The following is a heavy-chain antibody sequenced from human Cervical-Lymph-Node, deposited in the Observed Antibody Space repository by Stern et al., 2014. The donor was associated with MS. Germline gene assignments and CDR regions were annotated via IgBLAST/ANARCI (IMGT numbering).Heavy chain of an antibody. V-gene: IGHV3-30-3*01. CDR3: ARSAHSDY. J-gene: IGHJ4*02. CDR2: TSDDGDKN. D-gene: IGHD3-3*02. Sequence: VHLVESGGGVVQPGRSLRLSCVASGFTFRNYAMHWVRQAPGKGLEWVAVTSDDGDKNYYADSVRGRFTVSRNNSKNTLYLQISSLRPDDTATYYCARSAHSDYWGQGSLVIVYS. CDR1: GFTFRNYA.